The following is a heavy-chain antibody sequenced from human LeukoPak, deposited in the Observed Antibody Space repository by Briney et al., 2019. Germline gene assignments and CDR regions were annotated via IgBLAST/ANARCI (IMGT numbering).Heavy chain of an antibody. D-gene: IGHD3-9*01. Sequence: GGSLRLSCAASGFTFSSYWMHWVRQAPGKGLVWVSRINSDGSSTSYADSVKGRFTISRDNAKNTLYLQMNSLRAEDTAVYYCARGGTVLRYFDWFPGMDVWGKGTTVTVFS. V-gene: IGHV3-74*01. CDR3: ARGGTVLRYFDWFPGMDV. CDR2: INSDGSST. CDR1: GFTFSSYW. J-gene: IGHJ6*03.